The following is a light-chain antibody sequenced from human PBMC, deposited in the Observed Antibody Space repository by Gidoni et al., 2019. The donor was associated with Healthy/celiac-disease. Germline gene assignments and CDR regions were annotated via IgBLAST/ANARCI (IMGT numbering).Light chain of an antibody. CDR1: QSVSSY. J-gene: IGKJ2*02. V-gene: IGKV3-11*01. CDR2: DAA. CDR3: QQRSNWPRRT. Sequence: IVFTQSPATLSLSPGERATLSCRASQSVSSYLAWYQQKPGQAPRLLIYDAANRATGSPARCSGSGSGTDDTLTISSLEPEDFAVYYCQQRSNWPRRTFGQGTKLEIK.